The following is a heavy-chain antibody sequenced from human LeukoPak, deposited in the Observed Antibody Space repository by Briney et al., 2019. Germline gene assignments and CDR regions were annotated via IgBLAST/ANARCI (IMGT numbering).Heavy chain of an antibody. CDR2: ISAYNGNT. V-gene: IGHV1-18*01. CDR3: ARQVSRWFDP. Sequence: ASVKVSCKASGYTFTSYGISWVRQAPGQGLEWMGWISAYNGNTNYAQKLQGRVTMTTDTSTSTAYLQWSSLKASDTAMYYCARQVSRWFDPWGQGTLVTVSS. CDR1: GYTFTSYG. J-gene: IGHJ5*02.